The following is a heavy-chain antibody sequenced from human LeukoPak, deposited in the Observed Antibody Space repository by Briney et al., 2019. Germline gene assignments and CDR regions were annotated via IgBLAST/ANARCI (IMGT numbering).Heavy chain of an antibody. V-gene: IGHV3-21*01. Sequence: GGSLRLSCAASGITFSSYSMNWVRRAPGKGLEWVSCISSSSSYIYYADSVKGRFTISRDNAKNSLYLQMNSLRAEDTAVYYCARGLNWNYGWFDPWGQGTLVTVSS. J-gene: IGHJ5*02. CDR1: GITFSSYS. CDR2: ISSSSSYI. CDR3: ARGLNWNYGWFDP. D-gene: IGHD1-7*01.